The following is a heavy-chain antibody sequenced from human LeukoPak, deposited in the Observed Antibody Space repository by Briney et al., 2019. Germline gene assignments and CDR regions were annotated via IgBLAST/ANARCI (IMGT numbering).Heavy chain of an antibody. CDR3: ARWLGKGFDM. V-gene: IGHV4-38-2*01. CDR1: GSSINTNSY. Sequence: PSETLSFTCSVSGSSINTNSYWAWIRQTPGTGLEWIGSSHHGGNTYYHPSLKSRVTISIDMSKNQFSLELYSVTAADTAAYYCARWLGKGFDMWGQGTVVTVSS. D-gene: IGHD3-22*01. J-gene: IGHJ3*02. CDR2: SHHGGNT.